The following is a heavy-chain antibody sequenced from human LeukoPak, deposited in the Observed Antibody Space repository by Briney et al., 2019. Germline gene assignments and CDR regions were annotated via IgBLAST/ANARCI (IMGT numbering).Heavy chain of an antibody. CDR3: ASGITMVRGPTHFDY. J-gene: IGHJ4*02. CDR1: GFTFNNYW. CDR2: INSDGSST. V-gene: IGHV3-74*01. Sequence: PGGSLRLSCAASGFTFNNYWMHWVRQAPGKGLVWVSRINSDGSSTTYADSVKGRFTISRDNAKNTLYLQMNSLRAEDTAVYYCASGITMVRGPTHFDYWGQGTLVTVSS. D-gene: IGHD3-10*01.